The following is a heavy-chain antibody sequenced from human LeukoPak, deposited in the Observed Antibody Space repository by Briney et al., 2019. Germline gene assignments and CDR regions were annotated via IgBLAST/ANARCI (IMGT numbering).Heavy chain of an antibody. V-gene: IGHV4-4*02. D-gene: IGHD6-6*01. CDR3: ATDSSSSFGWFDP. J-gene: IGHJ5*02. Sequence: SETLSLTCAVSGGSISSSNWWSWVRQPPGKGLEWIGEINHSGSTNYNPSLKSRVTISVDTSKNQFSLKLSSVTAADTAVYYCATDSSSSFGWFDPWGQGTLVTVSS. CDR2: INHSGST. CDR1: GGSISSSNW.